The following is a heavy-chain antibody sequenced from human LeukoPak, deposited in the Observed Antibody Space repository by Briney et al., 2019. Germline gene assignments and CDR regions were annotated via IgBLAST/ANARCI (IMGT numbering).Heavy chain of an antibody. V-gene: IGHV3-23*01. CDR1: GFTFSTYG. Sequence: PGGSLRLSCAASGFTFSTYGMSWVRQAPGKGLEWVSAMSGSGDSTYYADSVKGRFTISRDNSKNTLYLQMNSLRADDTALYYCAEDSPVATVWGQGTLVTVSS. D-gene: IGHD6-13*01. CDR3: AEDSPVATV. CDR2: MSGSGDST. J-gene: IGHJ4*02.